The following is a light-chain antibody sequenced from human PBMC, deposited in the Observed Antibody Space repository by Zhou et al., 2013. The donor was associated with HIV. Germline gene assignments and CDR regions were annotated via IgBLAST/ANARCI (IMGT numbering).Light chain of an antibody. CDR2: DAS. CDR3: QQYDNLPIT. CDR1: QDISNY. Sequence: DIQMTQSPSSLSASVGDRVTITCQASQDISNYLNWYQQKPGKAPKLLIYDASNLETGVPSRFSGSGSVTDFTFTISSLQPEDIATYYCQQYDNLPITFGPREHDWRLN. J-gene: IGKJ5*01. V-gene: IGKV1-33*01.